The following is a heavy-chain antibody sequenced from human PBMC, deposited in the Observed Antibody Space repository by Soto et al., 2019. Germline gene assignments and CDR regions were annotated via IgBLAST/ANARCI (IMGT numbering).Heavy chain of an antibody. V-gene: IGHV5-51*01. CDR3: ARLGATVTTRNGMDV. J-gene: IGHJ6*02. D-gene: IGHD4-17*01. CDR2: IYPGDSDT. CDR1: GYSVTSYW. Sequence: GASLKISGKGSGYSVTSYWIGWVRQMPGKGLEWMGIIYPGDSDTRYSPSFQGQVTISADKSISTAYLQWSSLKASDTAMYYCARLGATVTTRNGMDVWGQGTTVTVSS.